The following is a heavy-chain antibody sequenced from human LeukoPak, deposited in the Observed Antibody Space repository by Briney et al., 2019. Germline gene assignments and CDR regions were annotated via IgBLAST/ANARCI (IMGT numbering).Heavy chain of an antibody. CDR1: GYIFTSYA. CDR2: IIPIFGTA. J-gene: IGHJ4*02. V-gene: IGHV1-69*05. D-gene: IGHD1-26*01. Sequence: SVKVSCKASGYIFTSYAISWVRQAPGQGLEWMGRIIPIFGTANYAQRFQGRVTITTDESTSTAYMELSSLRSEDTAVYYCAREPVGATKRFDYWGQGTLVTVSS. CDR3: AREPVGATKRFDY.